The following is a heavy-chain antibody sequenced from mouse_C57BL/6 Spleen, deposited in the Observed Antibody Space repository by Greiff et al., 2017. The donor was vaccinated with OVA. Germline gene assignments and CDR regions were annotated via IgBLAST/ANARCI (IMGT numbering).Heavy chain of an antibody. D-gene: IGHD2-5*01. Sequence: VKLVESGPGLVQPSQSLSITCTVSGFSLTSYGVHWVRQSPGKGLEWLGVIWSGGSTDYNAAFISRLSISKDNSKSQVFFKMNSLQADDTAIYYCARPYSNPYYYAMDYWGQGTSVTVSS. CDR3: ARPYSNPYYYAMDY. CDR1: GFSLTSYG. CDR2: IWSGGST. J-gene: IGHJ4*01. V-gene: IGHV2-2*01.